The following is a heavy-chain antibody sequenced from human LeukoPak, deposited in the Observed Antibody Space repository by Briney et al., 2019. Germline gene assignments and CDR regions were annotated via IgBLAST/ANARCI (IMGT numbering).Heavy chain of an antibody. V-gene: IGHV3-23*01. CDR1: GFTFSTYA. CDR3: ARMLGNYYDSSGYYGEDFDY. Sequence: PGGSLRLSCAASGFTFSTYAMSGVRQAPGKGLEGVSNIGVSGGGTYYAESVKGRFIISRDNAKNSLYLQMNSLRAEDTAVYYCARMLGNYYDSSGYYGEDFDYWGQGTLVTVSS. CDR2: IGVSGGGT. D-gene: IGHD3-22*01. J-gene: IGHJ4*02.